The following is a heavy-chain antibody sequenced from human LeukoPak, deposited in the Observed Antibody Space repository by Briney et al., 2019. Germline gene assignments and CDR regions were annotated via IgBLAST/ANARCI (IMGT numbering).Heavy chain of an antibody. CDR1: GFTFDDYG. D-gene: IGHD3-10*02. CDR3: AELGITMIGGV. V-gene: IGHV3-20*04. CDR2: TNWNGGST. Sequence: PGGSLRLSCAASGFTFDDYGMSWVRQAPGKGLEWVSATNWNGGSTHYADSVKGRFTISRDNAKNSLYLQMNSLRAEDTAVYYCAELGITMIGGVWGKGTTVTISS. J-gene: IGHJ6*04.